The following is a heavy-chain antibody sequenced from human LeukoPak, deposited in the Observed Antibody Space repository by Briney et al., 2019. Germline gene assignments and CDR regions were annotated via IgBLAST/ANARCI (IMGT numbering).Heavy chain of an antibody. J-gene: IGHJ4*02. Sequence: GGSLRLSCAASGFTFSGSAMHWVRQASGKGLEWVGRIRSKANSYATAYAASVKGRFTISRDDSKNTAYLQMNSLKTEDTAVYYCTTHYYSYDSSGYYLDYWGQGTLVTVSS. CDR1: GFTFSGSA. D-gene: IGHD3-22*01. CDR2: IRSKANSYAT. V-gene: IGHV3-73*01. CDR3: TTHYYSYDSSGYYLDY.